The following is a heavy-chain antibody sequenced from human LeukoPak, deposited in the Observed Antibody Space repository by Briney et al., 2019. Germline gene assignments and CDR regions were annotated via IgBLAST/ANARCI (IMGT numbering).Heavy chain of an antibody. Sequence: SETLSLTCPLYGGSFSGYYWRWIGQPAGKGLEWVGESNHSGSTNYNPSLKRRVTISVDTSKNQFSLKLSSVTAADAAVYYCGRRKLDAYNWFDPWGQRTLVTVSS. V-gene: IGHV4-34*01. D-gene: IGHD1-26*01. CDR1: GGSFSGYY. CDR2: SNHSGST. CDR3: GRRKLDAYNWFDP. J-gene: IGHJ5*02.